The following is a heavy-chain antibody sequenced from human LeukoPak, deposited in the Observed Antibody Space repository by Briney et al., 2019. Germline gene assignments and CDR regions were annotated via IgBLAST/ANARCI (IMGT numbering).Heavy chain of an antibody. J-gene: IGHJ4*02. CDR3: ARGGLDSPFDY. CDR1: GYTFTDYF. CDR2: ISAYNGNT. Sequence: ASVRVSCKTSGYTFTDYFVHWVRQAPGQGLEWMGWISAYNGNTNYAQKLQSRVTMTTDTSTSTAYMELRSLRSDDTAVYYCARGGLDSPFDYWGQGTLVTVSS. D-gene: IGHD3-16*01. V-gene: IGHV1-18*04.